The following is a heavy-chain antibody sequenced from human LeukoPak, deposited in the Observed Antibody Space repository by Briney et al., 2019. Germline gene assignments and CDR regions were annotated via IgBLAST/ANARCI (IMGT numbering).Heavy chain of an antibody. D-gene: IGHD5-12*01. J-gene: IGHJ4*02. CDR3: ASTLNHAIVATDYYFDY. V-gene: IGHV4-34*01. CDR2: INHSGST. Sequence: PSETLSLTCAAYGGSFSGYYWSWIRQPPGKGLEWIGEINHSGSTNYNPSLKSRVTISVDTSKNQFSLKLSSETAADTAVYYCASTLNHAIVATDYYFDYWGQGTLVTVSS. CDR1: GGSFSGYY.